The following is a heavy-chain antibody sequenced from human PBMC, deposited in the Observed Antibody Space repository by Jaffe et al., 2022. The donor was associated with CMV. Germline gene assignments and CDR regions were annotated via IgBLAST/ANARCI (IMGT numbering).Heavy chain of an antibody. CDR1: GGSISSYY. V-gene: IGHV4-59*01. CDR3: ARSPEMSVDYYYGMDV. J-gene: IGHJ6*02. Sequence: QVQLQESGPGLVKPSETLSLTCTVSGGSISSYYWSWIRQPPGKGLEWIGYIYYSGSTNYNPSLKSRVTISVDTSKNQFSLKLSSVTAADTAVYYCARSPEMSVDYYYGMDVWGQGTTVTVSS. CDR2: IYYSGST. D-gene: IGHD2-21*01.